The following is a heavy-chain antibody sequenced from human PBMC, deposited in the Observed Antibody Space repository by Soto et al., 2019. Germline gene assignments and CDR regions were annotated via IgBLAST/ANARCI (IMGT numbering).Heavy chain of an antibody. CDR1: GFTFSSYS. Sequence: GGSLRLSCAASGFTFSSYSMNWVRQAPGKGLEWVSSISSSSSYIYYADSVKGRFTISRDNAKNSLYLQMNSLRAEDTAVYYCARAAAGFYYYYGMDVWGQGTTVTVS. CDR2: ISSSSSYI. CDR3: ARAAAGFYYYYGMDV. J-gene: IGHJ6*02. D-gene: IGHD6-13*01. V-gene: IGHV3-21*01.